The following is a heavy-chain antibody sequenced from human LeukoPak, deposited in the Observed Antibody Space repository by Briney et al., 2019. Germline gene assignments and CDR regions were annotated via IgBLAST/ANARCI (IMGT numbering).Heavy chain of an antibody. V-gene: IGHV1-46*01. J-gene: IGHJ4*02. D-gene: IGHD3-22*01. CDR2: INPSGGSK. CDR3: ERDLGYYYDSSGYYYLPDY. Sequence: ASVKVSCKASGYTFTSYYMHWVRQAPGQGLEWMGIINPSGGSKSYAQKFQGRVTMTRDTSTSTVYMELSSLRSEDTAVYYCERDLGYYYDSSGYYYLPDYWGQGTLVTVSS. CDR1: GYTFTSYY.